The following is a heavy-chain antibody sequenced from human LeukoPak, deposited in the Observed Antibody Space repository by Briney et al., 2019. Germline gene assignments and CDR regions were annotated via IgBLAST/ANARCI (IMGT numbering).Heavy chain of an antibody. CDR2: INPNSGGT. Sequence: ASVKVSCKASGYTFTGYYMHWVRQAPGQGLEWMGWINPNSGGTNYAQKFQGRVTMTRDTSISTAYLDLRRLRSDDTAVYYCARDQVDSNSRYFDSWGQGTLVTVSS. CDR1: GYTFTGYY. CDR3: ARDQVDSNSRYFDS. D-gene: IGHD4-11*01. V-gene: IGHV1-2*02. J-gene: IGHJ4*02.